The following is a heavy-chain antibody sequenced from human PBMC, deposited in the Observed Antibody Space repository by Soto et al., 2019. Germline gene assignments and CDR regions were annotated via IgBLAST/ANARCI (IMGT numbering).Heavy chain of an antibody. J-gene: IGHJ4*02. CDR3: AKDPYDTSGYFQDY. CDR2: SSGSGGST. D-gene: IGHD3-22*01. Sequence: PGGSLRLSCAASGFTFSSYAMTWVRQAPGKGLEWVSASSGSGGSTYYADSVKGRFTISRDNSRNTLYLQMNSLRAEDTALSYCAKDPYDTSGYFQDYCGQGTLVTVSS. V-gene: IGHV3-23*01. CDR1: GFTFSSYA.